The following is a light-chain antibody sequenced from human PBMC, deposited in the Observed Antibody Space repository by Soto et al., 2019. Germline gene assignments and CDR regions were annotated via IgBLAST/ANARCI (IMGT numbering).Light chain of an antibody. Sequence: QSVLTQPRSVSGSPGQSVTISCTGTSSDVGAYNFVSWYQHNPGKAPKLMIFDVSARPSGVPDRFSGSKSANTASLTISGLQTEDEADYYCRSYAGHYNPLFGGGTKLTVL. CDR2: DVS. V-gene: IGLV2-11*01. CDR3: RSYAGHYNPL. CDR1: SSDVGAYNF. J-gene: IGLJ2*01.